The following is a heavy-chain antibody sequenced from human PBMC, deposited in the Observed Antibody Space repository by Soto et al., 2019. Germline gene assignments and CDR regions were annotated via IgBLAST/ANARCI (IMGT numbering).Heavy chain of an antibody. J-gene: IGHJ4*02. CDR3: AREWGYYSDF. V-gene: IGHV4-59*02. CDR1: GGSVTNYY. D-gene: IGHD3-16*01. CDR2: IYYTGST. Sequence: PSETLSLTCSVSGGSVTNYYWSWIRQPPGKGLEWIGYIYYTGSTNYNPSLKSRVTISVDTSKNHFSLKLSSVTAADTAVYYCAREWGYYSDFWGQGTLVTVSS.